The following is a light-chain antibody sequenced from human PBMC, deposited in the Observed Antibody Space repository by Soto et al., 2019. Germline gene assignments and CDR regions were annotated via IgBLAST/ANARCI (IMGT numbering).Light chain of an antibody. J-gene: IGLJ2*01. Sequence: QSALTQPASMSGSPGQSITISCTGTSSDVGGYNYVSWYQQHPDRAPKLIIYEVSNRPSGVSIHFSGSKSANTASLTISGLQAEDEADYYCSSYSTTYTVLFGGGTKLTVL. CDR2: EVS. CDR3: SSYSTTYTVL. CDR1: SSDVGGYNY. V-gene: IGLV2-14*01.